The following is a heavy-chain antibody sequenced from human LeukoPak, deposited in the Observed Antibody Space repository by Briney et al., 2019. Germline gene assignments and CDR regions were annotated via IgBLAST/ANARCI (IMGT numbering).Heavy chain of an antibody. CDR2: IKSDGST. CDR3: ARAPSEIGGYYPEYFRH. J-gene: IGHJ1*01. Sequence: GGSLRLSCAASGFTFSNYWMHWVRQAPGKGLVWVSRIKSDGSTNYADSVKGRFTLSRDNAKNTLSLQMNSLRAEDTGVYYCARAPSEIGGYYPEYFRHWGQGTLVTVSS. D-gene: IGHD3-22*01. V-gene: IGHV3-74*01. CDR1: GFTFSNYW.